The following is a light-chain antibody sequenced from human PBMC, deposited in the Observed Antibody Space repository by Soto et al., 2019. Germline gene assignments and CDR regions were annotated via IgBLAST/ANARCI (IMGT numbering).Light chain of an antibody. J-gene: IGLJ1*01. CDR3: GTWDTSLPACV. Sequence: QSVLTQPPSVSAAPGQRVTISCSGSASNIGNNSVSWYQQLPGAAPKLLIYDDNNRPSGIPDRFSGSKSGTSATLGITGLQTGDDADYYCGTWDTSLPACVFGPGTKVTVL. V-gene: IGLV1-51*01. CDR2: DDN. CDR1: ASNIGNNS.